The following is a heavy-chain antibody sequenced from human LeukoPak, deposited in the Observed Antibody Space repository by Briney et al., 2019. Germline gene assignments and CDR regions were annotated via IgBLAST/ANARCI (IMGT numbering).Heavy chain of an antibody. CDR1: GGSISSYY. V-gene: IGHV4-59*08. CDR3: ARLSSTLYYSMDV. Sequence: SETLSLTCAASGGSISSYYWTWIRQPPGKGLEWVGYIQNSAIYRAKIKSSPSLQSRVSLSIDTSKNQVSLTVNSVTAADTAVYYCARLSSTLYYSMDVWGPGAAVTVSS. J-gene: IGHJ6*02. CDR2: IQNSAIYRAKI. D-gene: IGHD6-6*01.